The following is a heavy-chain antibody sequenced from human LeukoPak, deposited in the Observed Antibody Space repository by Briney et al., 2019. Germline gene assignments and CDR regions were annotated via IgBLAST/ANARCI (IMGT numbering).Heavy chain of an antibody. V-gene: IGHV1-69*05. J-gene: IGHJ5*02. D-gene: IGHD2-2*01. CDR2: IIPIFGTA. Sequence: GASVKVSCKASGGTFSSYAISWVRQAPGQGLEWMGGIIPIFGTANYAQKFQGRVTITTDESTSTAYMELSSLRSEDTAVYYCARGGIVVVPAAKYNWFDPWGQGTLVTVSS. CDR1: GGTFSSYA. CDR3: ARGGIVVVPAAKYNWFDP.